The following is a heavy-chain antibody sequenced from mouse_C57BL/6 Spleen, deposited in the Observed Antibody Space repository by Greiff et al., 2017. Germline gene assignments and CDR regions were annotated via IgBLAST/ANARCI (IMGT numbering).Heavy chain of an antibody. CDR1: GFSLSTSGMG. J-gene: IGHJ2*01. CDR2: IYWDDDK. Sequence: QVQLKESGPGILQSSQTLSLTCSFSGFSLSTSGMGVSWIRQPSGKGLEWLAHIYWDDDKRYNPSLKSRLTISKDTSRNQVFLKITSVDTADTATYYCARREGYYGVGYYFDYWGQGTTLTVSS. D-gene: IGHD1-1*01. V-gene: IGHV8-12*01. CDR3: ARREGYYGVGYYFDY.